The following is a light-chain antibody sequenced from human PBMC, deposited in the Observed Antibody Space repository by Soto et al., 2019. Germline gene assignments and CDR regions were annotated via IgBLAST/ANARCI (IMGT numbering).Light chain of an antibody. CDR1: QNINTY. CDR3: QQSYSTPYT. J-gene: IGKJ2*01. CDR2: AAS. Sequence: DIQMTQSPSSLSASVGDRVTITCRASQNINTYLNWCQQKPGKAPNLLIYAASSFQSGVPSRFSGSGSGTDFTLTISRLQPEDFATYYCQQSYSTPYTFGQGTKLEMK. V-gene: IGKV1-39*01.